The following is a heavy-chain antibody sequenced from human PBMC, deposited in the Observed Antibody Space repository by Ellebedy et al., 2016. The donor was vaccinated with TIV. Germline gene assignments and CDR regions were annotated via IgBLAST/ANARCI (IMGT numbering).Heavy chain of an antibody. CDR3: ARDAYGDHKGYFDY. CDR2: ISAYNTYT. V-gene: IGHV1-18*01. Sequence: ASVKVSCKASGYTFTNYGFSWVRQAPGQGLEWMGWISAYNTYTSYVQKFQGRVTMTTDTPRSTAYVELRSLRSDDTAVYYCARDAYGDHKGYFDYWGQGTLVTVSS. J-gene: IGHJ4*02. D-gene: IGHD4-17*01. CDR1: GYTFTNYG.